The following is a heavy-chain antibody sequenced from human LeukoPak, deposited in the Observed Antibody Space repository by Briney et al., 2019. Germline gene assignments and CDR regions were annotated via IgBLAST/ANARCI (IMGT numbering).Heavy chain of an antibody. J-gene: IGHJ4*02. Sequence: GGTLRLSCAASGFTFSSYAMSWVRQAPGKGLEWVSAISGSGGSTYYADSVKGRFTISRDNSKNTLYLQMNSLRAEDTAVYYCAKAHYYDSSGHDYWGQGTLVTVSS. CDR1: GFTFSSYA. D-gene: IGHD3-22*01. CDR3: AKAHYYDSSGHDY. V-gene: IGHV3-23*01. CDR2: ISGSGGST.